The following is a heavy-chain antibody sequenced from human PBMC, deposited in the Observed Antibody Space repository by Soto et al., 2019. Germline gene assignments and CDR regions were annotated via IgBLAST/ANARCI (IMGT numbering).Heavy chain of an antibody. CDR3: VSGGNSYGYGYCDY. D-gene: IGHD5-18*01. CDR1: GFTFSNYA. V-gene: IGHV3-30-3*01. CDR2: ISYDGSNK. Sequence: QVQLVESGGGVVQPGRSLRLSCAASGFTFSNYAMHWVRQAPGKGLEWVAVISYDGSNKYYADSVKGRFTISRDNSKNTLYLQMNSLRAEDTAVYYCVSGGNSYGYGYCDYWGQGTLVTVSS. J-gene: IGHJ4*02.